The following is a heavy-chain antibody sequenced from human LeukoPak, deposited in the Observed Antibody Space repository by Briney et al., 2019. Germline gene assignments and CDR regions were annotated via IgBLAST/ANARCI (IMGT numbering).Heavy chain of an antibody. CDR1: GGSISSYY. CDR3: ARLEVVATGDAFDI. Sequence: PSETLSLTCTVSGGSISSYYWSWIRQPPGKGLEWIGYIYYSGSTNYNPSLKSRVTISVDTSKNQFSLKLSSATAADTAVYYCARLEVVATGDAFDIWGQGTMVTVSS. J-gene: IGHJ3*02. CDR2: IYYSGST. D-gene: IGHD2-15*01. V-gene: IGHV4-59*08.